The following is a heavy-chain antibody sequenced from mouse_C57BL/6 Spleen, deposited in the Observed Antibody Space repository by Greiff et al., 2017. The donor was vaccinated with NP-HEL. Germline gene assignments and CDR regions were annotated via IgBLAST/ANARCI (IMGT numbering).Heavy chain of an antibody. Sequence: QVQLQQSGAELVKPGASVKLSCKASGYTFTSYWMHWVKQRPGQGLEWIGMIHPNSGSTNYNEKFKSKATLTVDKSSSTAYMQLSSLTSEDSAVYYCARDQWYYGSSAYWGQGTTLTVSS. D-gene: IGHD1-1*01. CDR3: ARDQWYYGSSAY. CDR2: IHPNSGST. J-gene: IGHJ2*01. CDR1: GYTFTSYW. V-gene: IGHV1-64*01.